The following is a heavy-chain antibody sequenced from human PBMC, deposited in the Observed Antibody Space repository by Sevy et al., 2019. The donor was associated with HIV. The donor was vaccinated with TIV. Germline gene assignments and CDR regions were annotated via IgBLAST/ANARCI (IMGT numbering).Heavy chain of an antibody. CDR3: TRVHSGGYPFDY. V-gene: IGHV3-53*01. CDR2: IYSSGRT. Sequence: GGSLRLSCAASGFSVCSNYMSWVRQAPGKGLEWVSLIYSSGRTYYGDSVKGRFTISRDDSKNTLYLQMNSVRAEDTALYYCTRVHSGGYPFDYWGQGSLVTVSS. CDR1: GFSVCSNY. D-gene: IGHD3-22*01. J-gene: IGHJ4*02.